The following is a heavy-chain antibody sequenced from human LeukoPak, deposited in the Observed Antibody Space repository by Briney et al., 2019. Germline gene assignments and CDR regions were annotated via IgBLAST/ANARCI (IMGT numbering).Heavy chain of an antibody. Sequence: ASVKVSCKVSGYTLTELSMHWLRQAPGKGLEWMGGFDPEDGETIYAQKFQGRVTMTEDTSTDTAYMELSSLRSEDTAVYYCATGRDEGGEAHYYGMDVWGQGTTVTVSS. CDR3: ATGRDEGGEAHYYGMDV. CDR2: FDPEDGET. V-gene: IGHV1-24*01. D-gene: IGHD2-21*01. J-gene: IGHJ6*02. CDR1: GYTLTELS.